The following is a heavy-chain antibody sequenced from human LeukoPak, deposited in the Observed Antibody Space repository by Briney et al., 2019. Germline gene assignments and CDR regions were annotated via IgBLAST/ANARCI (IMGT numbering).Heavy chain of an antibody. D-gene: IGHD2-15*01. CDR2: IRPSGDNT. CDR1: GFTFSSYD. J-gene: IGHJ5*02. V-gene: IGHV3-23*01. CDR3: ARERILST. Sequence: GGSLRLSCAASGFTFSSYDMTWVRQAPGRGLEWVSSIRPSGDNTYYADSVKGRFTISRDNSKNTLYLQMNSLRAEDTAVYYCARERILSTWGQGTLVTVSS.